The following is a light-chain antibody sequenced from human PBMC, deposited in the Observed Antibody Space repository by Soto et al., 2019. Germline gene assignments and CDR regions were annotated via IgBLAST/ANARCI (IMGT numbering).Light chain of an antibody. V-gene: IGKV3-20*01. CDR2: DAS. Sequence: EIVLTQSPGTLSLSPGERATLSCRASQSLSSSQLAWYQQKPGQAPRLLIHDASSRATGISDRFTGSGSGTDFTLTITTLEPEDFAVYYCQQYGSSPMYTFGQGTKLEIK. CDR3: QQYGSSPMYT. J-gene: IGKJ2*01. CDR1: QSLSSSQ.